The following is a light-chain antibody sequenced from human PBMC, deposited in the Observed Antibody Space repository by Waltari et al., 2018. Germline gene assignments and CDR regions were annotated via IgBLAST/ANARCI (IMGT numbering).Light chain of an antibody. CDR1: ASDVGAYNL. V-gene: IGLV2-23*01. CDR2: EAT. CDR3: CSYAGSSVWI. Sequence: QSALTQPASVSGSPGQSITISCTGTASDVGAYNLVSWYQQNTGKAPKLVIYEATKRPSGISNRFSGSKSGNTASLTISGLQDEDEATYHCCSYAGSSVWIFGGGTKLTVL. J-gene: IGLJ2*01.